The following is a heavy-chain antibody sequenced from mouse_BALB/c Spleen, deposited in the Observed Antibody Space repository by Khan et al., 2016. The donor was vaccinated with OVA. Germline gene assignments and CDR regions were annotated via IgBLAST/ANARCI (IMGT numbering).Heavy chain of an antibody. J-gene: IGHJ4*01. CDR2: IWGVGGP. CDR1: GFSLSRYN. CDR3: ARAYYRYDGYYAMDY. D-gene: IGHD2-14*01. V-gene: IGHV2-6-4*01. Sequence: QVQLKESGPGLVAPSQSLSITCTVSGFSLSRYNIHWVRNPPGRVLSCLGLIWGVGGPDYISTPKSKLGISKGTSKSQVFLKMNSLQTDDTAMYYCARAYYRYDGYYAMDYWGQGTSVTVSS.